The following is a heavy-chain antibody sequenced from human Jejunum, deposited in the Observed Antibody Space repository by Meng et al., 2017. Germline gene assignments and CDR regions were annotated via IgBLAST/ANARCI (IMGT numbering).Heavy chain of an antibody. D-gene: IGHD5-24*01. CDR1: GYIFSNYN. CDR2: INPSIDGT. J-gene: IGHJ4*02. CDR3: ARRSGDGYNFFDS. Sequence: ASVKVSCKASGYIFSNYNMYWVRQAPGQGLEWMGIINPSIDGTSYAQKFQGRVTMTGDTSTSTVYMELSSLRSDDTAVYYCARRSGDGYNFFDSWGQGTLVTGSS. V-gene: IGHV1-46*01.